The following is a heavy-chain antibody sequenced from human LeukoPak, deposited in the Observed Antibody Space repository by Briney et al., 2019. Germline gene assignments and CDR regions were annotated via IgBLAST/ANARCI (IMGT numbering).Heavy chain of an antibody. CDR3: ARALISRCLFDL. CDR2: IKQDGSEI. D-gene: IGHD2-15*01. V-gene: IGHV3-7*01. Sequence: GGSLRLSCAASGFTLSNYWMSWVRQAPGKGQEWMAYIKQDGSEIKYVDSVEGRFTISRDNTKNSLYLQMHGLRAEDTAVYYCARALISRCLFDLWGRGTLVTVSS. J-gene: IGHJ2*01. CDR1: GFTLSNYW.